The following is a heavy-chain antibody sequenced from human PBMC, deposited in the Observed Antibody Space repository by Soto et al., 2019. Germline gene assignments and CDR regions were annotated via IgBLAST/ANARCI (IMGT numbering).Heavy chain of an antibody. V-gene: IGHV3-15*07. J-gene: IGHJ6*02. Sequence: EVQLVESGGGLVKPGGSLTLSCAASGFTISDAWMNWVRQAPGKGLEWVGRIKTNSEGGTTDYAAPVQGRFTLSRDDLRNTLSLHMNSLKTDDTAVYYCTTGSVEGVWGQGATVTVSS. CDR3: TTGSVEGV. D-gene: IGHD2-15*01. CDR2: IKTNSEGGTT. CDR1: GFTISDAW.